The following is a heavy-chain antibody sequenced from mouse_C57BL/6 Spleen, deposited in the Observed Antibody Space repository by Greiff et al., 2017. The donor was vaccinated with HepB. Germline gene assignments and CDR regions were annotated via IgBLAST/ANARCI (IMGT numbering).Heavy chain of an antibody. Sequence: EVMLVESEGGLVQPGSSMKLSCTASGFTFSDYYMAWVRQVPEKGLEWVANINYDGSSTYYLDSLKSRFIISRDNAKNILYLQMSSLKSEDTATYYCARESYYYGSSYDYWGQGTTLTVSS. V-gene: IGHV5-16*01. CDR1: GFTFSDYY. CDR2: INYDGSST. J-gene: IGHJ2*01. CDR3: ARESYYYGSSYDY. D-gene: IGHD1-1*01.